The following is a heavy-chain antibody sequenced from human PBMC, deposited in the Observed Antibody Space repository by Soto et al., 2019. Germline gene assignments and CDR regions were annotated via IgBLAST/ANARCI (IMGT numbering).Heavy chain of an antibody. CDR3: AKHSGYDHYYDMDV. Sequence: EVQLLESGGGLVQPGGSLRLSCAASGFTFDIYAMSWVRQAPGKGLEWVSTIIGSGGTPYYADSVKGRFTNSRDNSKNTLYVQMNSLRADDTAEYYCAKHSGYDHYYDMDVWGQGTTVTVSS. D-gene: IGHD5-12*01. CDR2: IIGSGGTP. J-gene: IGHJ6*02. CDR1: GFTFDIYA. V-gene: IGHV3-23*01.